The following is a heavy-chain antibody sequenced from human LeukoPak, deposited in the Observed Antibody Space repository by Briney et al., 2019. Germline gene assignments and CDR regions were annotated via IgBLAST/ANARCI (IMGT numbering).Heavy chain of an antibody. V-gene: IGHV3-33*01. CDR2: IWINGRDE. D-gene: IGHD3-10*01. CDR3: AREKGSGEFGYFYTGVDV. CDR1: GFTFGIYG. Sequence: GGSLRLSCAASGFTFGIYGMHWVRQAPGKGLEWVASIWINGRDETYVDSVRGRFSISRDNSTLFLQMNSLRPEDTAIYFCAREKGSGEFGYFYTGVDVWGQGTTATVSS. J-gene: IGHJ6*02.